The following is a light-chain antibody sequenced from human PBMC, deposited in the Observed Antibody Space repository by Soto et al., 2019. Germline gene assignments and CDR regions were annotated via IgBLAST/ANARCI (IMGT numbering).Light chain of an antibody. J-gene: IGKJ1*01. CDR1: QSVSSNF. CDR2: GAS. CDR3: HQYGSSPRT. V-gene: IGKV3-20*01. Sequence: EIVLTQSPGTLSLSPGDRATLSCRASQSVSSNFLAWYQQKPGQAPRLLIYGASIRATGSPDRFSGSGSGADFTLTIRRLEPEDFAMYFWHQYGSSPRTFGQGTKVEIK.